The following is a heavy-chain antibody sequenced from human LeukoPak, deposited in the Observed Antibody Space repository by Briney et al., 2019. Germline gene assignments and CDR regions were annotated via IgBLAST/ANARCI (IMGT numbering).Heavy chain of an antibody. CDR2: IHYSGST. V-gene: IGHV4-59*01. CDR1: GGSISSYY. J-gene: IGHJ4*02. D-gene: IGHD2-2*01. CDR3: ARDRGRYCSSTSCSNNLDY. Sequence: SETLSLTCTVSGGSISSYYWSWIRQPPGKGLEWIGYIHYSGSTNYNTSLKSRVTISVDTSKNQFSLKLTSVTAEDTAVYYCARDRGRYCSSTSCSNNLDYWGQGTLVTVSS.